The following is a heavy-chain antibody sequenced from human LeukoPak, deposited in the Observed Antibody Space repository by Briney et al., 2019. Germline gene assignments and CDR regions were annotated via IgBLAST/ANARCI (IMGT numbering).Heavy chain of an antibody. CDR1: GASLSTSS. Sequence: SETLSLTCTVSGASLSTSSWTWIRQPPGKGLECVGFIYYSGTAHYHPSLKSRVTISLDTSKNQFSLRLSSVTAADTAVYYCARHFSNGWSDKWGQGTLVTVS. CDR3: ARHFSNGWSDK. J-gene: IGHJ4*02. D-gene: IGHD6-19*01. V-gene: IGHV4-59*08. CDR2: IYYSGTA.